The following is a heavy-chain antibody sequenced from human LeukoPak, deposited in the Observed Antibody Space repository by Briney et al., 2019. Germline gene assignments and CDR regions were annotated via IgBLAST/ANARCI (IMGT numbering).Heavy chain of an antibody. CDR1: GYTFTSYD. CDR2: MNPNSGNT. J-gene: IGHJ6*03. D-gene: IGHD4-23*01. Sequence: ASVKVSCKASGYTFTSYDINWVRQAAGQGLEWMGWMNPNSGNTGYAQKFQGRVTMTRNTSISTAYMELSSLRSEDTAVYYCARGGGNSHYYYYMDVWGKGTTVTVSS. V-gene: IGHV1-8*01. CDR3: ARGGGNSHYYYYMDV.